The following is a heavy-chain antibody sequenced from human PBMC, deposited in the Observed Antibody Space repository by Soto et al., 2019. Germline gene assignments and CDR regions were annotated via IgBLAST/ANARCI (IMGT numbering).Heavy chain of an antibody. CDR1: GYTFTNYG. CDR2: IHAGNGDT. CDR3: AAVQGGGATFHF. V-gene: IGHV1-3*01. J-gene: IGHJ4*02. Sequence: ASVKVSCKASGYTFTNYGIHWVRQAPGQGLEWLGWIHAGNGDTRYSPKFQGRVTITRDTSASTAYMELRSLTLRDTAVYYCAAVQGGGATFHFWGPGTLVTVSS. D-gene: IGHD1-26*01.